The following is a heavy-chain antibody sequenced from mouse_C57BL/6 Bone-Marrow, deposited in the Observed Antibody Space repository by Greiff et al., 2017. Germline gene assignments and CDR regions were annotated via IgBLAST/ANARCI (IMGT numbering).Heavy chain of an antibody. Sequence: QVQLQQSGPELVKPGASVKISCKASGYAFSSSWMNWVKQRPGKGLEWIGRIYPGDGDTNYNGKFKGKATLTADKSSSTAYMQHSSLTSEDSAVYFCARADYGSSYFDYWGQGTTLTVSS. J-gene: IGHJ2*01. CDR2: IYPGDGDT. CDR1: GYAFSSSW. D-gene: IGHD1-1*01. CDR3: ARADYGSSYFDY. V-gene: IGHV1-82*01.